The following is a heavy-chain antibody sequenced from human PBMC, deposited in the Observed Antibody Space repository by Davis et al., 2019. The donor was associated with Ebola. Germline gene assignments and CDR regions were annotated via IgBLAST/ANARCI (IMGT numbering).Heavy chain of an antibody. CDR1: GGSISSGGYY. CDR2: IYYSGTT. J-gene: IGHJ3*02. CDR3: AREAGGGAFDI. D-gene: IGHD3-16*01. Sequence: SETLSLTCSVAGGSISSGGYYWSWIRQHPGEGLEWIGIIYYSGTTHYNPSLKSRVIILRDTSKNQFSLKLSSVTAADTAVYYCAREAGGGAFDIWGQGTMITVSS. V-gene: IGHV4-31*03.